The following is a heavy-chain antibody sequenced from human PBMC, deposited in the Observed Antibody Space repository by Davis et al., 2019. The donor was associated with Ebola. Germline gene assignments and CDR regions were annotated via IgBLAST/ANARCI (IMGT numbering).Heavy chain of an antibody. Sequence: PGGSLRLSCAASGFTFSSYEMNWVCQAPGKGLEWISYISSSGSTIYYADSVKGRFTISRDNAKNSLYLQMNSLRAEDTAVYYCARGDRDDYVWGSYRRYFDYWGQGTLVTVSS. CDR1: GFTFSSYE. CDR3: ARGDRDDYVWGSYRRYFDY. J-gene: IGHJ4*02. D-gene: IGHD3-16*02. V-gene: IGHV3-48*03. CDR2: ISSSGSTI.